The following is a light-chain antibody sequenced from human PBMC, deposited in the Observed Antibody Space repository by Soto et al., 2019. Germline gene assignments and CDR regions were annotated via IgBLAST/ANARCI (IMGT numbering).Light chain of an antibody. CDR1: QAIRND. CDR2: AAS. V-gene: IGKV1-17*01. Sequence: DIQMTQSPSSLSASVGDRVPITCRASQAIRNDLGWYQQKPAKAPKRLIYAASSLESGVPSRFSGSGSGTEFTLTISSLQPEDSATYFCLQHKTYPRTFGQGTKVDI. J-gene: IGKJ1*01. CDR3: LQHKTYPRT.